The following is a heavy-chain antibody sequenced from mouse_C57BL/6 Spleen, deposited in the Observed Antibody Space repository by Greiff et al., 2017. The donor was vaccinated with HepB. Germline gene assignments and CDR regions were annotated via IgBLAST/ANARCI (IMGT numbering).Heavy chain of an antibody. CDR1: GYTFTSYW. CDR3: ARGGWMVTTFLTSY. Sequence: QVQLQQSGAELVKPGASVKLSCKASGYTFTSYWMQWVKQRPGQGLEWIGEIDPSDSYTNYNQKFKGKATLTVDTSSSTAYMQLSSLTSEDSAVYYCARGGWMVTTFLTSYWGQGTTLTVSS. J-gene: IGHJ2*01. CDR2: IDPSDSYT. D-gene: IGHD2-3*01. V-gene: IGHV1-50*01.